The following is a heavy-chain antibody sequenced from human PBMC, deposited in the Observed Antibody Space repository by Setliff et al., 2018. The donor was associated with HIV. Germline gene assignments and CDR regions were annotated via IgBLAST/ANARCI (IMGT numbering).Heavy chain of an antibody. CDR3: ARERVVRGVVDPGTFQIFDN. CDR1: GGSIKSYS. CDR2: VCTSGDT. V-gene: IGHV4-4*07. J-gene: IGHJ4*02. D-gene: IGHD3-10*01. Sequence: PSETLSLTCTVSGGSIKSYSWSWIRQPAGKGLEWIGRVCTSGDTNYNPSLQSRVAMSVDTSKNQFSLNLNSVTAADTALYYCARERVVRGVVDPGTFQIFDNWGQGILVTVSS.